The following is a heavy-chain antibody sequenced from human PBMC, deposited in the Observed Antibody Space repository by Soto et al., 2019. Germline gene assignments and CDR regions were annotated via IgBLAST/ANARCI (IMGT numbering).Heavy chain of an antibody. J-gene: IGHJ4*02. CDR1: GYTFTSYG. Sequence: QVQLVQSGGEVKQPGASVKVPCKTSGYTFTSYGISWVRQAPGQGLEWMGWISGYNGDTKYVQKFQGRVTLTTDTSTNPAYMEVRSLRSDDTAVYYCARDWVGDLAYWGQGTLVTVSS. CDR3: ARDWVGDLAY. V-gene: IGHV1-18*01. CDR2: ISGYNGDT. D-gene: IGHD4-17*01.